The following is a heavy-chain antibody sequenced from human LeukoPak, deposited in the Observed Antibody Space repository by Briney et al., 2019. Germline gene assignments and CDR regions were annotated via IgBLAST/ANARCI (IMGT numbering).Heavy chain of an antibody. V-gene: IGHV4-59*08. D-gene: IGHD6-25*01. CDR1: GGSIRSYY. Sequence: PSETLSLTCTVSGGSIRSYYWSWIRQLPGRGLEWIGYIYSSGTTNYNPSLKSRVTFSIDSTKNHFSLKLTSVRAADTAVYYCARLYGSGYYDGDFWGQGSLVTVSS. J-gene: IGHJ4*02. CDR2: IYSSGTT. CDR3: ARLYGSGYYDGDF.